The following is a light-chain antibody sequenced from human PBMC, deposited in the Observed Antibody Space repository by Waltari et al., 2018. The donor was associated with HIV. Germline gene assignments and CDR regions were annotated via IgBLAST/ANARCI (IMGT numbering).Light chain of an antibody. J-gene: IGKJ1*01. Sequence: DIQMTQSPSSLSASVGDRVTITCRASQSISSYLNWYQQKPGKAPKLLIYAASSLQSGVPSRCNGSGAGTAFTLTISSLQPEDFAAYYCQQSYGTPRTFGQGTTVEIK. CDR2: AAS. CDR1: QSISSY. CDR3: QQSYGTPRT. V-gene: IGKV1-39*01.